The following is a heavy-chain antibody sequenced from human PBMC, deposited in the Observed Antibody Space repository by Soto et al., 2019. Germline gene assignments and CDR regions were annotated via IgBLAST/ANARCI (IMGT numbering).Heavy chain of an antibody. D-gene: IGHD2-8*01. CDR2: IYSGGST. CDR3: AGVLIFMTLDY. J-gene: IGHJ4*02. Sequence: GGSLRLSCAASGFTVSSNYMSWVRQAPGKGLEWVSVIYSGGSTYYADSVKGRFTISRDNSKNTLYLQMNSLRAEDTAVYYCAGVLIFMTLDYWGQGTLVTVSS. V-gene: IGHV3-66*01. CDR1: GFTVSSNY.